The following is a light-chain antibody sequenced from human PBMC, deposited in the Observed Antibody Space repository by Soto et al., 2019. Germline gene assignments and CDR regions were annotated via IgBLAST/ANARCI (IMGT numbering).Light chain of an antibody. Sequence: QAVVTQPPSVSGAPGQRVTISCTGSSANIGAGYDVHWYQQLPGTAPKLLIYVNSNRPSGVPDRFSGSKSGTSASLAITGLRAEDEADYYCQSYDSSLREVFGGGTKLTVL. CDR3: QSYDSSLREV. CDR1: SANIGAGYD. J-gene: IGLJ3*02. CDR2: VNS. V-gene: IGLV1-40*01.